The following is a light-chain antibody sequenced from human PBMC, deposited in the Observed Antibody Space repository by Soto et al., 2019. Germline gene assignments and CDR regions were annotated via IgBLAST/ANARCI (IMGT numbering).Light chain of an antibody. Sequence: EIVMTQSPATLSVSPGERAALSCRASQSVGNNLAWYQQKPGQAPRLIISDESTGATGIPDRFSGTGSGTEFNLTISRLQSEDFAVYYCQQYDNWPETCGQGTKVDIK. V-gene: IGKV3-15*01. CDR2: DES. J-gene: IGKJ1*01. CDR3: QQYDNWPET. CDR1: QSVGNN.